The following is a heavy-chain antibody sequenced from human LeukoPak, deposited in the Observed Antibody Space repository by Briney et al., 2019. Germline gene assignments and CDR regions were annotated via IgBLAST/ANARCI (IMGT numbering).Heavy chain of an antibody. J-gene: IGHJ6*02. D-gene: IGHD6-13*01. V-gene: IGHV4-39*01. CDR3: ARQRTGYSSIGL. CDR2: IYYSGST. Sequence: SETLSLTCTVSGGSISSSSYYWGWIRQPPGKGLEWIGSIYYSGSTYYNPSLKSRVTISVDTSKNQFSLKLSSVTAADTAVYYCARQRTGYSSIGLWSRGTTVTVSS. CDR1: GGSISSSSYY.